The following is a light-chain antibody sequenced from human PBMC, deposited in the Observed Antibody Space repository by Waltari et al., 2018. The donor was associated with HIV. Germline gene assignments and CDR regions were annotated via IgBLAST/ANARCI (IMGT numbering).Light chain of an antibody. CDR3: CSYAGSDTLV. CDR2: EVK. J-gene: IGLJ3*02. V-gene: IGLV2-23*02. CDR1: SSTVGPYNL. Sequence: HSALPQPASVSGSPGQSITIPCPGTSSTVGPYNLVSWYQQHPGKAPKLLIYEVKRRPSGLSDRFSGSKSGNTAALTVSGLQAEDEAIYYCCSYAGSDTLVFGGGTSLTIL.